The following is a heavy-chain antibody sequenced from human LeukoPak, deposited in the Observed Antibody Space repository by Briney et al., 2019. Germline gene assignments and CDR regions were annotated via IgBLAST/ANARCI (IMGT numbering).Heavy chain of an antibody. Sequence: PGGSLRLSCVASGFTFSSFWMNWVRQAPGKGLEWVANINEDGSVKTHVESVKGRFTISRDNAKNVLYLQMNSLRAEDTGMYYCARGRPTPSTDYWGQGILVTVSS. CDR1: GFTFSSFW. CDR2: INEDGSVK. V-gene: IGHV3-7*04. CDR3: ARGRPTPSTDY. J-gene: IGHJ4*02. D-gene: IGHD2-2*01.